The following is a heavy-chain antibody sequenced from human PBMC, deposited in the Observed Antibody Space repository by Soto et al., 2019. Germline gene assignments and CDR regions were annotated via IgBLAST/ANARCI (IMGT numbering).Heavy chain of an antibody. Sequence: QVQLQESGPGLVKPSQTLSLTCTVSGGSISSGGYYWSWIRQHPGKDLEWIGYIYYSGSTYYNPFLKSRVTISVDTSKNQFSLKLSSVTAADTAVYYCARDYASGHYYYGMDVWGQGTTVTVSS. CDR2: IYYSGST. D-gene: IGHD3-16*01. CDR1: GGSISSGGYY. V-gene: IGHV4-31*03. CDR3: ARDYASGHYYYGMDV. J-gene: IGHJ6*02.